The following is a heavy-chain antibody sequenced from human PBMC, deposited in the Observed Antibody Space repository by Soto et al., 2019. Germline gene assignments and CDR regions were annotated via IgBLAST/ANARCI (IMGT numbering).Heavy chain of an antibody. CDR2: SSATGAGT. D-gene: IGHD1-7*01. CDR1: GFTFSSYG. V-gene: IGHV3-23*01. CDR3: AKDRRAGGNYGFYSDF. Sequence: GGSLRLSCAASGFTFSSYGMTWVRQAPGKGLEWVSFSSATGAGTYYADSVKGRFTISRDNSKSTLYLQMTSLRADDTAVYYCAKDRRAGGNYGFYSDFWGQGALVTVSS. J-gene: IGHJ4*02.